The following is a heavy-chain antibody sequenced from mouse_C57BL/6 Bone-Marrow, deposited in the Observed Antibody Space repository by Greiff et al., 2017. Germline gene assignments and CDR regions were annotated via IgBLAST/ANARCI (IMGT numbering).Heavy chain of an antibody. J-gene: IGHJ3*01. CDR2: IDPSDSYT. V-gene: IGHV1-69*01. CDR1: GYTFTSYW. D-gene: IGHD2-1*01. CDR3: ARGDGNLRFAY. Sequence: QVQLQQPGAELVMPGASVKLSCKASGYTFTSYWMHWVKQRPGQGLEWIGEIDPSDSYTNYNQKFKGKSTLTVDKSSSTAYMQLSSLTSEDSAVYYCARGDGNLRFAYWGQGTLVTVSA.